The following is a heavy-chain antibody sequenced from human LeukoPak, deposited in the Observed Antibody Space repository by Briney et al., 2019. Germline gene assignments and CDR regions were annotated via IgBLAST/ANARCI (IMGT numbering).Heavy chain of an antibody. CDR3: ARAEGYCSSTSCYYYYGMDV. V-gene: IGHV4-34*01. D-gene: IGHD2-2*01. CDR1: GGSFSGYY. J-gene: IGHJ6*02. CDR2: SNHSGSI. Sequence: PSETLSLTCVVYGGSFSGYYWSWIRQPPGKGLEWIGESNHSGSINYNRSLKSRVTISVDTSKNQFSLKLSSVTAADTAVYYCARAEGYCSSTSCYYYYGMDVWGQGTTVTVSS.